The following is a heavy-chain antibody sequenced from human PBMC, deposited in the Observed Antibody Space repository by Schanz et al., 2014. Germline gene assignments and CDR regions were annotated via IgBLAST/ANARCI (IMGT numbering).Heavy chain of an antibody. CDR1: GFAVDNYY. CDR3: ANNWNRDY. CDR2: ISGGGGST. J-gene: IGHJ4*02. Sequence: VQLVESGGGVVQPGRSLRLSCAASGFAVDNYYMSCVRQAPGRGLEWVSAISGGGGSTYYADSVKGRFTISRDNSKNTLYLQMNSLRAEDTAVYYCANNWNRDYWGQGTLVTVSS. D-gene: IGHD1-20*01. V-gene: IGHV3-23*04.